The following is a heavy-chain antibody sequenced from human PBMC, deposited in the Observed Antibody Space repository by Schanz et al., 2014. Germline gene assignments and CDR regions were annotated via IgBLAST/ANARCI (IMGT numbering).Heavy chain of an antibody. Sequence: EVQLLESGGGLVQPGGSLRLSCAASGFTFSTHAMSWVRQAPGKGLEWLSYISDSGTYTSYADSVKGRFTISRDNAKNTLYLQMNSLRAEDTAVYYCVRVSFADPRLYRGMDRDIDYWGQGTLVTVSS. CDR3: VRVSFADPRLYRGMDRDIDY. CDR1: GFTFSTHA. J-gene: IGHJ4*02. CDR2: ISDSGTYT. V-gene: IGHV3-23*01. D-gene: IGHD5-18*01.